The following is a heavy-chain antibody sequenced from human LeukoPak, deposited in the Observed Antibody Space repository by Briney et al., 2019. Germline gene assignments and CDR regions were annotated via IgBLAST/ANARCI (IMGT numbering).Heavy chain of an antibody. CDR2: ISGRGDRT. CDR3: AKVLHPRDGYKYYFDC. CDR1: GFTFGSYA. J-gene: IGHJ4*02. V-gene: IGHV3-23*01. D-gene: IGHD5-24*01. Sequence: GGSLRLSCAASGFTFGSYAMNWVRQAPGKGLEWVSAISGRGDRTYYADSVQGRFTISRDNSKNTLYLQMNSLSAEDTAVYYCAKVLHPRDGYKYYFDCWGQGTLVTVSS.